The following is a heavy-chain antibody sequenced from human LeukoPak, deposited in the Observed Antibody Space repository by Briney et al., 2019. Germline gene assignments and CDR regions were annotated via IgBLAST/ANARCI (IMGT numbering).Heavy chain of an antibody. CDR3: ARSDVLRFYYFDY. Sequence: PSETLSLTCTVSGGSISSYYWSWIRQPPGKGLEWIGYIYYSGSTNYNPSLKSRVTISVDTSKNQFSLKLSSVTAADTAVYYCARSDVLRFYYFDYWGQGTLVTVSS. D-gene: IGHD3-3*01. J-gene: IGHJ4*02. CDR1: GGSISSYY. CDR2: IYYSGST. V-gene: IGHV4-59*01.